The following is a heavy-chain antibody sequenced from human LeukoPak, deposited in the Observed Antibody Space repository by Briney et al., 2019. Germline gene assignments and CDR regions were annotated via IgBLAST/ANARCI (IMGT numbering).Heavy chain of an antibody. CDR3: TKISPLRIEYFHH. D-gene: IGHD5-12*01. V-gene: IGHV3-23*01. J-gene: IGHJ1*01. CDR1: GFTFSSFA. Sequence: GGSLRLSCAASGFTFSSFAMSWVRQAPGEGLEWVSVISGGADGTYYADSVKGRFTISRDNFKNTLYLQMNSLRAEDTAIYYRTKISPLRIEYFHHWGQGTVVTVSS. CDR2: ISGGADGT.